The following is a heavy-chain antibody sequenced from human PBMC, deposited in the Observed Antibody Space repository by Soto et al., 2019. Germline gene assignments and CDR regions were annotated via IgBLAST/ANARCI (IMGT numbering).Heavy chain of an antibody. J-gene: IGHJ5*01. D-gene: IGHD2-15*01. CDR2: IYHSGTT. CDR1: GGSISSGDYY. CDR3: ASPHSQGWFDS. V-gene: IGHV4-31*03. Sequence: QVQLQESGPGLVKPSQTLSLTCTVSGGSISSGDYYWTWIRHHPGKGLEWIGHIYHSGTTYHNPSLKGRHAISVDTSKNQFSLKVHSVTAADTAVYYCASPHSQGWFDSWGQGTLVTVSS.